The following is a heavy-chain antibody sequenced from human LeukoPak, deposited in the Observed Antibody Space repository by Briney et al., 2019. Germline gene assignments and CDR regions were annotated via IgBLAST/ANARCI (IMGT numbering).Heavy chain of an antibody. V-gene: IGHV3-33*01. CDR1: GFTFSSYG. CDR2: IWYDGSNK. Sequence: GALRLSCAASGFTFSSYGMHWVRQAPGKGLEWVAVIWYDGSNKYYADSVKGRFTISRDNPKNTLYLQMNSLRAEDTAVYYCARDNGNYDFWSGYPNWFDPWGQGTLVTVSS. CDR3: ARDNGNYDFWSGYPNWFDP. J-gene: IGHJ5*02. D-gene: IGHD3-3*01.